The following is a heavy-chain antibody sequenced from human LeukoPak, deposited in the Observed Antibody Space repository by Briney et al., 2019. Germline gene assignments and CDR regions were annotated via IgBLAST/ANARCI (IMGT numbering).Heavy chain of an antibody. Sequence: GASVKVSCKASGYTFTTYYMHWVRQAPGQGLEWMGIINPSGGSTSYAQKFQGGVTMTRDMSTSTVYMELSSLRSEDTAVYYCARAPEQWLYWFDPWGQGTLVTVSS. V-gene: IGHV1-46*01. D-gene: IGHD6-19*01. CDR1: GYTFTTYY. J-gene: IGHJ5*02. CDR2: INPSGGST. CDR3: ARAPEQWLYWFDP.